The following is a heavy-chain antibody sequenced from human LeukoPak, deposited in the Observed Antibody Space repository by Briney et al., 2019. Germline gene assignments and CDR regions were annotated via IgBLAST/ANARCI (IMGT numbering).Heavy chain of an antibody. V-gene: IGHV3-30*18. CDR3: AKRKIPGIAAAGTSD. CDR2: ISYDGSNK. Sequence: GGSLRLSCAASGFTFSSYGMHWVRQAPGKGLEWVAVISYDGSNKYYADSVKGRFTISRDNSKNTLYLQMNSLRAEDTAVYYCAKRKIPGIAAAGTSDWGQGTLVTVSS. J-gene: IGHJ4*02. D-gene: IGHD6-13*01. CDR1: GFTFSSYG.